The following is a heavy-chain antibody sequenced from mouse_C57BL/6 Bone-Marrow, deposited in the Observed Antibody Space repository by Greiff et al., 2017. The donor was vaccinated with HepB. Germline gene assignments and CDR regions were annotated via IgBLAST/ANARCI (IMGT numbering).Heavy chain of an antibody. V-gene: IGHV1-61*01. CDR1: GYTFTRYW. Sequence: QVQLQQPGAELVRPGSSVKLSCKASGYTFTRYWIDWVKQRPGQGLEWIGNIYPSDSETHYNQKFKDKATLTVDKSSSTAYMQLSSLTSEDSAVYYCARWITTVVDWYFDVWGTGTTVTVSS. J-gene: IGHJ1*03. D-gene: IGHD1-1*01. CDR2: IYPSDSET. CDR3: ARWITTVVDWYFDV.